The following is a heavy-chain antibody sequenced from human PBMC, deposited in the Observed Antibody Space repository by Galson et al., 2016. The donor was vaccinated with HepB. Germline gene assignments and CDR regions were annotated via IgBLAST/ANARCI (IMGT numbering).Heavy chain of an antibody. CDR1: GGSFSGYY. J-gene: IGHJ6*03. CDR2: INDSGST. Sequence: ETLSLTCAVYGGSFSGYYWTWIRQPPGKGLEWIGEINDSGSTTYHPSLKRRVTISEDASKNQFSLKLRSVTSADTAVYYCAKSPGNCSGGSCYPRYYYYYMDVWGKGTTVTVSS. CDR3: AKSPGNCSGGSCYPRYYYYYMDV. D-gene: IGHD2-15*01. V-gene: IGHV4-34*01.